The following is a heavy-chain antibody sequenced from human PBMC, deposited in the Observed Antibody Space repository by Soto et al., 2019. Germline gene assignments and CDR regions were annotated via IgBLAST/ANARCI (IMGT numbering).Heavy chain of an antibody. D-gene: IGHD3-22*01. J-gene: IGHJ4*02. CDR2: INHSGST. CDR1: GGSFSGYY. V-gene: IGHV4-34*01. Sequence: SEPLSLTCAVYGGSFSGYYWSWIRQPPGQGLEWIGEINHSGSTNYNPSLKSRVTISVDTSKNQFSLKLSSVTAADTAVYYCARGPLSYDSSGYYLPFDYWGQGTLVTVSS. CDR3: ARGPLSYDSSGYYLPFDY.